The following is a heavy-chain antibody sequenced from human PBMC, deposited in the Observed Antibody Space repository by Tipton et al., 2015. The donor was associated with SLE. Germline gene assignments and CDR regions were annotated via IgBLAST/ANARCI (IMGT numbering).Heavy chain of an antibody. V-gene: IGHV4-34*01. CDR1: GGSFSGYS. CDR2: INHSGST. D-gene: IGHD5-18*01. J-gene: IGHJ6*02. CDR3: ARKDTTMVWGDYYYGMDA. Sequence: TLSLTCAVYGGSFSGYSWNWIRQPPGKGLEWIEEINHSGSTNYNPSLKSRVSISVDTSKNQFSLKLSFVTAADTAVYYCARKDTTMVWGDYYYGMDAWGQGTTVTVSS.